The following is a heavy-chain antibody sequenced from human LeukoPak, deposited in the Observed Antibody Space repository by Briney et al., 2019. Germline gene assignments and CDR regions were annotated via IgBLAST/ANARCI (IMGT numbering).Heavy chain of an antibody. J-gene: IGHJ4*02. D-gene: IGHD5-18*01. CDR1: GYTLTELS. Sequence: GASVKVSCKVSGYTLTELSMHWVRRAPGKGLEWMGGFDPEDGETIYAQKFQGRVTMTEDTSTDTAYMELSSLRSEDTAVYYCATRTVDTAPRGGDYWGQGTLVTVSS. CDR2: FDPEDGET. V-gene: IGHV1-24*01. CDR3: ATRTVDTAPRGGDY.